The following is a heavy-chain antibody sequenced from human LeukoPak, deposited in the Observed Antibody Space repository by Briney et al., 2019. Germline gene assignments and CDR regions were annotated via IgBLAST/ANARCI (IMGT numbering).Heavy chain of an antibody. D-gene: IGHD1-7*01. CDR1: GYTFTGYY. CDR2: INPNSGGT. CDR3: ARNYNWNYFWFDP. V-gene: IGHV1-2*02. J-gene: IGHJ5*02. Sequence: ASVKVSCKASGYTFTGYYMHWVRQAPGQGLEWMGWINPNSGGTNYAQKFQGRVTMTRDTSISTAYMELSRLRSGDTAVYYCARNYNWNYFWFDPWGQGTLVTVSS.